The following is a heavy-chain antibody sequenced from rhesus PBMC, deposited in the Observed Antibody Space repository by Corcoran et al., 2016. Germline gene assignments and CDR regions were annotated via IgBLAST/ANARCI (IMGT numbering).Heavy chain of an antibody. D-gene: IGHD6-25*01. CDR1: GGSFTTYW. Sequence: QVQLQESGPALVKPSETLSLTCAVSGGSFTTYWWTWIRQPPGKGLEWIGEVKGNTGFSNYNPSLKSRVTIQKNAPTIQFSLALNSVTAADTAVYYCAKYGGGSWTPVFDYWGQGVLVTVSS. CDR3: AKYGGGSWTPVFDY. CDR2: VKGNTGFS. J-gene: IGHJ4*01. V-gene: IGHV4-80*01.